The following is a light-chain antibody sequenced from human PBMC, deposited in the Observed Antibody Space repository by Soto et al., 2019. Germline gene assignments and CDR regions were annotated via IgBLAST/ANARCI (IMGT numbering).Light chain of an antibody. V-gene: IGLV2-23*01. CDR3: CSYVGSSTWV. J-gene: IGLJ3*02. Sequence: QSVLTQPASVSGSPGQSITIACTGTSSDVGSYNLVSWYQQLPGKAPKLMIYEDNKRPSGVSNRFSGSKSGNTASLKISGLQTEDEADYYCCSYVGSSTWVFGGGTQLTVL. CDR1: SSDVGSYNL. CDR2: EDN.